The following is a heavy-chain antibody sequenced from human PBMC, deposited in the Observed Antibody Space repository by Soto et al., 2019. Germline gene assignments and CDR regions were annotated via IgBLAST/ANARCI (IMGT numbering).Heavy chain of an antibody. D-gene: IGHD1-26*01. CDR3: ARDHGGSYQADSFDP. CDR1: GYTFTTYG. Sequence: QVQLVQSGVEVKKPGASVKVSCKASGYTFTTYGISWVRQAPGQGLEWVGWVSPYDGDTNYADALQGRVTMTTDTSTTTAYMELRSLRSDDTVRYYCARDHGGSYQADSFDPWGQGTLVIVSS. CDR2: VSPYDGDT. J-gene: IGHJ5*02. V-gene: IGHV1-18*01.